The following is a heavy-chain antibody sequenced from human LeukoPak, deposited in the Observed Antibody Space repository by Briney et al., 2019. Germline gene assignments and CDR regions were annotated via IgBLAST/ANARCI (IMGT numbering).Heavy chain of an antibody. Sequence: GGSLRLSCAASGFTFSSYSMNWVRQAPGKGLEWVSSISSSSSYIYYADSVKGRFTISRDNAKNSLYLQMNSLRAEDTAVYYCARGDPIYDFWSGGDYWGQGSLATVSS. V-gene: IGHV3-21*01. CDR2: ISSSSSYI. CDR3: ARGDPIYDFWSGGDY. CDR1: GFTFSSYS. D-gene: IGHD3-3*01. J-gene: IGHJ4*02.